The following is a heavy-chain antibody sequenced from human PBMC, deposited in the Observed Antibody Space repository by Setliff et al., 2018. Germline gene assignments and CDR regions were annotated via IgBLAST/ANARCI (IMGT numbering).Heavy chain of an antibody. CDR2: IIPILNKP. Sequence: SVKVSCKASGGSFRTSSISWVRQAPGQGLEWMGGIIPILNKPDYAQSFQGRVAITADKSTTTSYMELSGLRSEGTALYFCATDLKFTRFCFGSNCYSGAFEMWGQGTMVTVSS. D-gene: IGHD2-21*02. CDR3: ATDLKFTRFCFGSNCYSGAFEM. J-gene: IGHJ3*02. CDR1: GGSFRTSS. V-gene: IGHV1-69*10.